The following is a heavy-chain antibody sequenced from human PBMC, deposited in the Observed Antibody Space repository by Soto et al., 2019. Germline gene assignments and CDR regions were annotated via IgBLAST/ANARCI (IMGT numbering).Heavy chain of an antibody. V-gene: IGHV3-33*01. CDR3: AREGIAAAGSNCFDP. J-gene: IGHJ5*02. CDR2: IWYDGSNK. Sequence: GGSLRLSCAASGFTFSSYGMHWVRQAPGKGLEWVAVIWYDGSNKYYADSVKGRFTISRDNSKNTLYLQMNSLRAEDTAVYYCAREGIAAAGSNCFDPWGQGPLVTLSS. CDR1: GFTFSSYG. D-gene: IGHD6-13*01.